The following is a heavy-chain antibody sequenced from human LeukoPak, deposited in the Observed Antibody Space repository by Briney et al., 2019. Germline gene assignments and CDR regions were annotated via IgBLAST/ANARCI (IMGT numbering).Heavy chain of an antibody. CDR2: ISGSGGST. Sequence: GSLRLSCAASGFTFSSYAMSWVRQAPGKGLEWVSAISGSGGSTYYADSVKGRFTISRDNSKNTLYLQMNSLRAEDTAVYYCAKDQAAYSYGILGDYWGQGTQVTVSS. V-gene: IGHV3-23*01. D-gene: IGHD5-18*01. J-gene: IGHJ4*02. CDR3: AKDQAAYSYGILGDY. CDR1: GFTFSSYA.